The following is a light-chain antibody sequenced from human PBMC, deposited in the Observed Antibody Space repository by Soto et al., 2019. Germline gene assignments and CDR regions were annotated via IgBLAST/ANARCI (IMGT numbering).Light chain of an antibody. J-gene: IGKJ5*01. CDR3: QQRSNWPPIT. Sequence: EIVLTQSPATQSLSPGERATLSCRASQSVSSYLAWCQQKPGQAPRLLIYDASNRATGIPARFSGSGSGTDFTLTISSLEPEDFAVYYCQQRSNWPPITFGQGTRLEIK. CDR2: DAS. V-gene: IGKV3-11*01. CDR1: QSVSSY.